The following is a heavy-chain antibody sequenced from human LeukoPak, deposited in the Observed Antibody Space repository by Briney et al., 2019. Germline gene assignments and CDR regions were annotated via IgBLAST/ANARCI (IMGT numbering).Heavy chain of an antibody. D-gene: IGHD6-19*01. CDR2: ISSSGGST. CDR3: AKELYSSGWYYFDS. J-gene: IGHJ4*02. CDR1: GFTFSSYA. Sequence: GGSLRLSCSASGFTFSSYAMSWVRQAPGKGLEWVSGISSSGGSTYYADSMKGRFTSSRDNSKHTLYLEMNSLRAEDTAVYYCAKELYSSGWYYFDSWGQGTLVTVSS. V-gene: IGHV3-23*01.